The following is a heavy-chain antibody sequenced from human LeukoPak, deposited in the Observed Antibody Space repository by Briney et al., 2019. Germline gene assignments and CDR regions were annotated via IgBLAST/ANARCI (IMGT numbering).Heavy chain of an antibody. CDR1: GFTFSNYG. CDR2: ISYDGSNK. CDR3: AKDLRMDV. Sequence: GGSLRLSCAASGFTFSNYGMHWVRQAPGKGLEWVALISYDGSNKYYADSVKGRFTISRDNSKNTLYLEINSLRAEDTAVYYCAKDLRMDVWGQGTTVTVSS. J-gene: IGHJ6*02. V-gene: IGHV3-30*18.